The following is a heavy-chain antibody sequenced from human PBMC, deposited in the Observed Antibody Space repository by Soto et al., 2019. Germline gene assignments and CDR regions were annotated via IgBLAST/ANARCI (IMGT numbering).Heavy chain of an antibody. D-gene: IGHD3-10*01. V-gene: IGHV4-30-4*01. CDR2: VYHTGRD. CDR1: SGSNSSGDYY. J-gene: IGHJ5*02. Sequence: QVQLQESGPGLVKPSQTLSLTCTVASGSNSSGDYYWSWIRQPPGKGLEWIGYVYHTGRDYYEPSLKSRATISIDTSKIQFSLKLNSVTAADTAVYYCARSMVRGGWFDPWGQGTLVTVSS. CDR3: ARSMVRGGWFDP.